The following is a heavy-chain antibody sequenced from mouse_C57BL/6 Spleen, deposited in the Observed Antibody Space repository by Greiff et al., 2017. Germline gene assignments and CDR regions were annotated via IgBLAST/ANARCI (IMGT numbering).Heavy chain of an antibody. V-gene: IGHV2-2*01. CDR2: IWSGGST. Sequence: VKLMESGPGLVQPSQSLSITCTVSGFSLTSYGVHWVRQSPGKGLEWLGVIWSGGSTDYNAAFISRLCISKDNSKSQVFFKMNSLQADDTAIYYCARDYYDSSYGFAYWGQGTLVTVSA. CDR3: ARDYYDSSYGFAY. J-gene: IGHJ3*01. CDR1: GFSLTSYG. D-gene: IGHD1-1*01.